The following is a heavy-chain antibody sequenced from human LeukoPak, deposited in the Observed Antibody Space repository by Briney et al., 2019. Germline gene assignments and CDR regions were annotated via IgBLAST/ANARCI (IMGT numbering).Heavy chain of an antibody. V-gene: IGHV4-34*01. CDR3: AREPSDYYGSGRFDP. J-gene: IGHJ5*02. Sequence: PSETLSLTCAAYGGSFSGYYWSWIRQPPGKGLEWIGEINHSGSTNYNPSLKSRVTISVDTSKNQFSLKLSSVTAADTAVYYCAREPSDYYGSGRFDPWGQGTLVTVSS. CDR2: INHSGST. D-gene: IGHD3-10*01. CDR1: GGSFSGYY.